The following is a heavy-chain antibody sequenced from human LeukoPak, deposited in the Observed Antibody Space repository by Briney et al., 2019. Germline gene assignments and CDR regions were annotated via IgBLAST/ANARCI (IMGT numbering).Heavy chain of an antibody. CDR2: INHSGST. D-gene: IGHD6-19*01. CDR3: ARGGIAVAGPGLDY. Sequence: SETLSLTCAVYGGSFSGYYWSWIRQPPGKGLEWLGEINHSGSTNYNPSLKSRVTISVDTSKNQFSLKLSSVTAADTAVYYCARGGIAVAGPGLDYWGQGTLVTVSS. V-gene: IGHV4-34*01. CDR1: GGSFSGYY. J-gene: IGHJ4*02.